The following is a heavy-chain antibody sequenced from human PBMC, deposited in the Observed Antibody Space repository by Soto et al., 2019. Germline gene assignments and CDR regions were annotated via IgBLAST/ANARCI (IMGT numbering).Heavy chain of an antibody. Sequence: PGESLKISCHASGYSFISSWIGWVRQMPGKGLEWMGIIYPGDSDTRYSPSFQGQVTISADKSTSTAYLQWSSLKASDTATYYCARMMAASGTEFDYWGQGALVTVPQ. CDR1: GYSFISSW. CDR3: ARMMAASGTEFDY. J-gene: IGHJ4*02. CDR2: IYPGDSDT. D-gene: IGHD6-13*01. V-gene: IGHV5-51*01.